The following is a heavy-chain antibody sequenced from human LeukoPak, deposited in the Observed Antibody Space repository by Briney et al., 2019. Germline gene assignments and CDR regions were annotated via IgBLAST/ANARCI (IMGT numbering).Heavy chain of an antibody. CDR2: ISSSGSGGNT. D-gene: IGHD2-2*02. J-gene: IGHJ6*02. Sequence: GGSLRLSCAASGVTLSSYAMSWARQAPGKGLEWVSGISSSGSGGNTYYADSVKGRFTISRDNSKNTLYLQMNSLRAEDTAVYYCAKYTFPYYYYGMDVWGQGTTVTVSS. CDR3: AKYTFPYYYYGMDV. V-gene: IGHV3-23*01. CDR1: GVTLSSYA.